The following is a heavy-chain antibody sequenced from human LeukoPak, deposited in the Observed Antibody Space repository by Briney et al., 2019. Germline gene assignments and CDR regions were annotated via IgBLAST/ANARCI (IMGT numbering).Heavy chain of an antibody. J-gene: IGHJ4*02. CDR3: ARTPTRPSCHFDS. Sequence: HTGGSLRLSCAASGYYFSRYWMHWVRQAPGEGLVWVSRISTDGSSTTYADSVKGRFTISRDNAKNTLYLQMNSLRAEDTAVYYCARTPTRPSCHFDSWGQGTLVTVSS. CDR2: ISTDGSST. CDR1: GYYFSRYW. D-gene: IGHD2-15*01. V-gene: IGHV3-74*01.